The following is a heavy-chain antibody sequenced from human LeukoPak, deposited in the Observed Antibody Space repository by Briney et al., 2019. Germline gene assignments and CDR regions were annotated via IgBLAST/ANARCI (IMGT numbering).Heavy chain of an antibody. D-gene: IGHD3-22*01. Sequence: PGGSLRLSCEASGFTFSSFGMSWVHQAPGKGLEWVSAITGSGGNTYYADSVKGRFTISRVNSKNTLYLQMNSLRAEDTAVYYCARGGPMVVVVSLLGAFDIWGQGTMVTVTS. CDR1: GFTFSSFG. J-gene: IGHJ3*02. CDR2: ITGSGGNT. V-gene: IGHV3-23*01. CDR3: ARGGPMVVVVSLLGAFDI.